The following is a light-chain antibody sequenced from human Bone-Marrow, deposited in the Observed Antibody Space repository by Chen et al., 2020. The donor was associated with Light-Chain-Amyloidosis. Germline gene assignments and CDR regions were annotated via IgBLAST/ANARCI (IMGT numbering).Light chain of an antibody. V-gene: IGLV2-14*01. CDR3: SSYTITNTLV. CDR2: EVT. CDR1: SSDVGGDNH. J-gene: IGLJ1*01. Sequence: QSALTQPASASGSPGQSITISCTGTSSDVGGDNHVSWYQQHPDKAPKLMIYEVTNRPSWVPDRFSGSKSDNTASLTSSGLQTEDEADYFCSSYTITNTLVFGSGTRVTVL.